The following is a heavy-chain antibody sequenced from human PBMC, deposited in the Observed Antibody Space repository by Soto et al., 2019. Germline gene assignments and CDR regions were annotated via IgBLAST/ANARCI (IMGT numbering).Heavy chain of an antibody. D-gene: IGHD7-27*01. Sequence: PSETLSLTCTVSGGSVSSADWNWSWIRQPPGKGLEWIGHIYEGGRTYSNPSLMSRATISLDTSKNLFSLNLRSVTAADTAVYYCTRGPSGDKVDFWGQGLQVTVSS. CDR1: GGSVSSADWN. J-gene: IGHJ4*02. CDR3: TRGPSGDKVDF. V-gene: IGHV4-30-4*08. CDR2: IYEGGRT.